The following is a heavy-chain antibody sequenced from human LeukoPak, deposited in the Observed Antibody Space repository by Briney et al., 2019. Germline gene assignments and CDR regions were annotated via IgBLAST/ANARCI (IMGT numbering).Heavy chain of an antibody. CDR3: ARATQGYNWFDP. CDR2: IYYSGST. V-gene: IGHV4-59*01. CDR1: GGSISSYY. J-gene: IGHJ5*02. Sequence: SETLSLTCTVSGGSISSYYWSWIRQPPGKGLEWIGYIYYSGSTNYNPSLKSRVTISVDTSKNQFSLKLSTVTAADTAVYYCARATQGYNWFDPWGQGTLVTVSS.